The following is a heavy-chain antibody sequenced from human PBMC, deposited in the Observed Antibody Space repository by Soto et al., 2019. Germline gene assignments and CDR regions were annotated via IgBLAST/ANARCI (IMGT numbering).Heavy chain of an antibody. CDR2: IYHSGST. J-gene: IGHJ6*02. V-gene: IGHV4-4*02. CDR3: ARGGWVGELLSKYGMDV. D-gene: IGHD3-10*01. Sequence: SETLSLTCAVSGGSISSSNWWSWVRQPPGKGLEWIGEIYHSGSTNYNPSLKSRVTISVDKSKNQFSLKLSSVTAADTAVYYCARGGWVGELLSKYGMDVWGQGTTVTVS. CDR1: GGSISSSNW.